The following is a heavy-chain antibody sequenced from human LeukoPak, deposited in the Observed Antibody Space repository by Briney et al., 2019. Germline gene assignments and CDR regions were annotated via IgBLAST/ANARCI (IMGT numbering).Heavy chain of an antibody. CDR1: GGTFSSYA. CDR2: IIPIFGTA. Sequence: ASVKVSCKASGGTFSSYAISWVRQAPGQGLEWMGGIIPIFGTANYAQKFQGRVTITTDESTSTAYMELSSLRSEDTAVYYCARDSVGAGYYYYMDVWGKGTTVTVSS. D-gene: IGHD1-26*01. CDR3: ARDSVGAGYYYYMDV. J-gene: IGHJ6*03. V-gene: IGHV1-69*05.